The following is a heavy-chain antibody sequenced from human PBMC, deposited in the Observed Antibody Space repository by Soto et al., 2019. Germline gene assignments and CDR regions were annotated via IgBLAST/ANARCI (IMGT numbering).Heavy chain of an antibody. CDR2: IYWDDDK. CDR1: GFALSTIGVG. D-gene: IGHD4-17*01. J-gene: IGHJ4*02. V-gene: IGHV2-5*02. CDR3: ANSPLTTFEY. Sequence: SGPTLVNPTQTLTLTCTFSGFALSTIGVGVGWIRQPPGKALEWLALIYWDDDKRYSTSLKSRLTITKDTSKKQVVLTMTNVDPVDTATYYCANSPLTTFEYWGQGTMVTVSS.